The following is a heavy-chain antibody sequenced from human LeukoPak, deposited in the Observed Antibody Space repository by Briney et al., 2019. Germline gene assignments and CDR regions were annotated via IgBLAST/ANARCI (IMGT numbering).Heavy chain of an antibody. D-gene: IGHD3-3*01. Sequence: PSETLSLTCTVSGGSISSSSYYWGWIRQPPGKGLEWIGSIYYSGSTYYNPSLKSRVTISVDTSKNQFSLKLSSVTAADTAVYYCARDLGGDFWSGYPNPGTEYNWFDPWGQGTLVTVSS. CDR1: GGSISSSSYY. V-gene: IGHV4-39*02. J-gene: IGHJ5*02. CDR2: IYYSGST. CDR3: ARDLGGDFWSGYPNPGTEYNWFDP.